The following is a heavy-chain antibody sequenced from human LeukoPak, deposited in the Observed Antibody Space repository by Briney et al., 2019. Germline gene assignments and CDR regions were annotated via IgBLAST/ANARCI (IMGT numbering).Heavy chain of an antibody. Sequence: PSETLSLTCTVSGGSISSYYWSWIRHPPGKGLEWIGYIYYSGSTNYNPSLKSRVTISVDTSKNQFSLKLSSVTAADTAVYFCARALDYYDTSGYYPIHYYFYGMDVWGQGTTVTVSS. CDR1: GGSISSYY. V-gene: IGHV4-59*01. CDR2: IYYSGST. CDR3: ARALDYYDTSGYYPIHYYFYGMDV. D-gene: IGHD3-22*01. J-gene: IGHJ6*02.